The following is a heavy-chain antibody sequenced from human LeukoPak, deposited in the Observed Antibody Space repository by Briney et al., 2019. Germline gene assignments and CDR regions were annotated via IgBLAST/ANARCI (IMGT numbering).Heavy chain of an antibody. CDR1: GFTFSSYG. D-gene: IGHD4-17*01. V-gene: IGHV3-30*03. Sequence: GGSLRLSCAASGFTFSSYGIHWVRQAPGKGLEWVAVISYDGSIKYYADSVKGRFTISRDISKNTLYLQMNSLRAEDTAVYYCATEGYGEVAFDIWGQGTMVTVSS. CDR2: ISYDGSIK. CDR3: ATEGYGEVAFDI. J-gene: IGHJ3*02.